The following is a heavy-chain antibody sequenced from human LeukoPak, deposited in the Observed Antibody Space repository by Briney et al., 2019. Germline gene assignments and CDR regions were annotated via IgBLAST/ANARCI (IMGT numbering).Heavy chain of an antibody. CDR3: ARLQNPVVTAMVFDY. V-gene: IGHV5-51*01. CDR1: GYSFTTYW. J-gene: IGHJ4*02. D-gene: IGHD2-21*02. Sequence: GESLKISCKGSGYSFTTYWIGWVRQMPGKGLEWMGIIYPDDSDTRYSPSFQGQVTISADKSISAAYLQWSSLKASDTAMYFCARLQNPVVTAMVFDYWGQGTLVTVSS. CDR2: IYPDDSDT.